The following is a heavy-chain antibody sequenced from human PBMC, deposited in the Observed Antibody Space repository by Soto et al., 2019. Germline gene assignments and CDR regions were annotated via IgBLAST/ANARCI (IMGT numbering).Heavy chain of an antibody. V-gene: IGHV4-59*01. CDR2: IYYSGST. CDR3: ARAYSDDYGDSQLDY. J-gene: IGHJ4*02. D-gene: IGHD4-17*01. Sequence: WTWLRQPPGKGLEWIGYIYYSGSTNYNPSLKSRVTISVDTSKNQFSLKLSSVTAADTAVYYCARAYSDDYGDSQLDYWGQGTLVTVSS.